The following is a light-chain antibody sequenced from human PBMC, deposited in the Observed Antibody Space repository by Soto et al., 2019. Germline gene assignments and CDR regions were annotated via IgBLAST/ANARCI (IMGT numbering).Light chain of an antibody. V-gene: IGKV3-11*01. CDR3: QERSNWPLVT. J-gene: IGKJ3*01. CDR2: DAS. Sequence: EIVLTQSPATLSLSPGEEATLSCRPSQRVSSYLAWYKQKAGQPPRLLIYDASNRATGIPARFSGSGSGTDFTLTISSLETEDFAVYYCQERSNWPLVTFGPGTRVDV. CDR1: QRVSSY.